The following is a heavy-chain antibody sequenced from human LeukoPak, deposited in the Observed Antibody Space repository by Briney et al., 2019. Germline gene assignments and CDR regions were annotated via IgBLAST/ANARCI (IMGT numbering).Heavy chain of an antibody. CDR1: GFIFSSYA. CDR2: ISYDGSNK. Sequence: GGSLRLSCAASGFIFSSYAMHWVRQAPGKGLEWVAVISYDGSNKYYADSVKGRWTISRDNSRNTLYLEMNSLRPEDTAIYYCAKPRTTGLGWAQFDYWGQGSLVTVSS. CDR3: AKPRTTGLGWAQFDY. V-gene: IGHV3-30-3*02. J-gene: IGHJ4*02. D-gene: IGHD2-8*02.